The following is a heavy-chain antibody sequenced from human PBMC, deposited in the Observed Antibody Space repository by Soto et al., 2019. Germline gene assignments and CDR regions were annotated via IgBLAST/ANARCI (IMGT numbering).Heavy chain of an antibody. CDR1: GFSFSNFA. CDR3: VKPNNSGWYTPYYYYFGMDV. J-gene: IGHJ6*02. CDR2: ISHDGSNK. V-gene: IGHV3-30*18. Sequence: QVQLVESGGGVVQPGRSVRLSCAASGFSFSNFAMHWVRQAPGKGLDWVAVISHDGSNKYHADSVKGRFTISRDNSKNTVFLQMNSLSPEDGAVYYCVKPNNSGWYTPYYYYFGMDVWGQGTTLTVSS. D-gene: IGHD6-19*01.